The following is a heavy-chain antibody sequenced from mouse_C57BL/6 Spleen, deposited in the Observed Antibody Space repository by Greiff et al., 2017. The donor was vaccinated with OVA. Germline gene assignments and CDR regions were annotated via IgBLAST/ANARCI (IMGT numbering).Heavy chain of an antibody. D-gene: IGHD2-4*01. V-gene: IGHV1-69*01. Sequence: QVQLQQPGAELVMPGASVKLSCKASGYTFTSYWMHWVKQRPGQGLEWIGEIDPSDSYTNYNQKFKGKSTLTVDKSSSTAYMRLSSLTSEDSAVYYCARRNDDDDYWGQGSTLTVSS. CDR2: IDPSDSYT. J-gene: IGHJ2*01. CDR1: GYTFTSYW. CDR3: ARRNDDDDY.